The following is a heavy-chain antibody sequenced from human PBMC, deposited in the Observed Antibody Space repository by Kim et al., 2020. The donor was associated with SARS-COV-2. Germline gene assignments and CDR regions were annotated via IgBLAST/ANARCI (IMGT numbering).Heavy chain of an antibody. D-gene: IGHD6-13*01. CDR3: ARVHGWVVGQQLVPIPPTINWFDP. J-gene: IGHJ5*02. Sequence: SETLSLTCAVYGGSFSGYYWSWIRQPPGKGLEWIGEINHSGSTNYNPSLKSRVTISVDTSKNQFSLKLSSVTAADTAVYYCARVHGWVVGQQLVPIPPTINWFDPWGQGTLVTVSS. CDR1: GGSFSGYY. CDR2: INHSGST. V-gene: IGHV4-34*01.